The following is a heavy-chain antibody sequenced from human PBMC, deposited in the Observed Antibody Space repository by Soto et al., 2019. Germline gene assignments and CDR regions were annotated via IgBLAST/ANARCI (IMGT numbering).Heavy chain of an antibody. CDR3: ARESERVEKVVTAYYYYGMDV. J-gene: IGHJ6*02. Sequence: AASVKVSCKASGGTFSSYAISWVRQAPGQGLEWMGGIIPILGTANYAQKFQGRVTITADESTSTAYMELSSLRSDDTAVYYCARESERVEKVVTAYYYYGMDVWGQGTTVTVSS. V-gene: IGHV1-69*13. CDR1: GGTFSSYA. D-gene: IGHD2-15*01. CDR2: IIPILGTA.